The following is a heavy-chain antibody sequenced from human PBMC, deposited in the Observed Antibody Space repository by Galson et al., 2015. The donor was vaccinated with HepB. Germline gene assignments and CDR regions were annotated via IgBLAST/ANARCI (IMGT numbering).Heavy chain of an antibody. CDR2: IWYDGSNK. CDR1: GFTFSSYG. J-gene: IGHJ1*01. CDR3: VRGVYYGSLWFQH. D-gene: IGHD3-10*01. Sequence: SLRLSCAASGFTFSSYGMHWVRQAPGKGLEWVAVIWYDGSNKYYADSVKGRFTISRDNSKNTLYLQMNSLRAEDTAVYYCVRGVYYGSLWFQHWGQGTLVTVSS. V-gene: IGHV3-33*08.